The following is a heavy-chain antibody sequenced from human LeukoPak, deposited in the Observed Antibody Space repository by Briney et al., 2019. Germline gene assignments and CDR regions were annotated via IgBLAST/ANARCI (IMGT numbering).Heavy chain of an antibody. CDR3: ARGLITGAAGTYYYYGMDV. Sequence: GGSLRLSCVASGFIFSRYGMHWVRQAPGKGLEYVSAISNSGGSTYYPNSVKGRFTISRDNSKNTLYLQMGSLRGEDMAVYYCARGLITGAAGTYYYYGMDVWGQGTTVTVSS. V-gene: IGHV3-64*01. CDR1: GFIFSRYG. J-gene: IGHJ6*02. CDR2: ISNSGGST. D-gene: IGHD6-13*01.